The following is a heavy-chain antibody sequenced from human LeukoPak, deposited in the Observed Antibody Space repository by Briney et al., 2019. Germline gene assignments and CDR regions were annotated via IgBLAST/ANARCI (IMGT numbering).Heavy chain of an antibody. D-gene: IGHD6-19*01. Sequence: SVKVSWKASGGTFSSYAISWVRQAPGQGLEWMGGIIPIFGTANYAQKFQGRVTITADESTSTAYMELSRLRSEDTAVYYCAGHSSGWYYFDYWGQGTLVTVSS. CDR3: AGHSSGWYYFDY. CDR1: GGTFSSYA. J-gene: IGHJ4*02. V-gene: IGHV1-69*13. CDR2: IIPIFGTA.